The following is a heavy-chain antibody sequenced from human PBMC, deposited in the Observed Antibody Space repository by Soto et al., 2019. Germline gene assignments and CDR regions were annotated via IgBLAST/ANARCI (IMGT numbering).Heavy chain of an antibody. CDR3: ARDLRHSSYGSYWFDP. V-gene: IGHV1-69*13. D-gene: IGHD5-18*01. CDR1: GGTFSSYA. CDR2: IIPIFGTA. J-gene: IGHJ5*02. Sequence: GASVKVSCKASGGTFSSYAISWVRQAPGQGLEWMGGIIPIFGTANYAQKFQGRVTITADESTSTAYMELSSLRSEDTAVYYCARDLRHSSYGSYWFDPWGQGTLVTVSS.